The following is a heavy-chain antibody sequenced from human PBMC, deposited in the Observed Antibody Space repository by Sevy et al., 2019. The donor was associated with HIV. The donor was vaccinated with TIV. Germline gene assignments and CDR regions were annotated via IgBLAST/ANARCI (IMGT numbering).Heavy chain of an antibody. V-gene: IGHV3-23*01. CDR2: VGRGGST. D-gene: IGHD6-6*01. J-gene: IGHJ6*02. CDR3: AKGGGIAARLPYYYGMDV. Sequence: GGSLRLTCAASGFTFSNYAMSWVRQAPGKGLEWVSGVGRGGSTYYADSLKGRFTISRDNSKNTLYLQMNSLRAEDTAVYYCAKGGGIAARLPYYYGMDVWVQGTTVTVSS. CDR1: GFTFSNYA.